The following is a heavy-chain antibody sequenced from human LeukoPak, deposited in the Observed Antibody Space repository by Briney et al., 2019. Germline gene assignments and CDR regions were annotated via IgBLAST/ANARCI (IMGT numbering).Heavy chain of an antibody. CDR2: ISGSGDST. CDR3: AEDSSLTAMVTSHFQH. D-gene: IGHD5-18*01. V-gene: IGHV3-23*01. CDR1: GFTFSSYA. J-gene: IGHJ1*01. Sequence: GGSLRLSCAASGFTFSSYAMSWVRQAPGKGLEWVSAISGSGDSTYYADSVKGRFTISRDNSKNTLYLQMNSLRAEDTAIYYCAEDSSLTAMVTSHFQHWGQGTLVTVSS.